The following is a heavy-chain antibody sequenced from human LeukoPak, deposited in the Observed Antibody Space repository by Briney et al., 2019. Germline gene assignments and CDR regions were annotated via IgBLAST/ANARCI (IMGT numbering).Heavy chain of an antibody. J-gene: IGHJ4*02. CDR3: ARDIGGYSSSWSLFDY. V-gene: IGHV1-8*01. Sequence: ASVKVSCKASGYTFTSYDINWVRQATGQGLEWMGWMNPNSGNTGYAQKLQGRVTMTTDTSTSTAYMELRSLRSDDTAVYYCARDIGGYSSSWSLFDYWGQGTLVTVSS. CDR2: MNPNSGNT. CDR1: GYTFTSYD. D-gene: IGHD6-13*01.